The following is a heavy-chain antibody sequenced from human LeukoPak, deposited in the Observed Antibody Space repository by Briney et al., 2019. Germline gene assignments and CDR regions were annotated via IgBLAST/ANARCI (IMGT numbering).Heavy chain of an antibody. CDR3: AKHSDWNKYYFDY. D-gene: IGHD1/OR15-1a*01. CDR2: ISSSSSTI. Sequence: GGSLRLSCAASGFTFSSYSMNWVRQAPGKGLEWVSYISSSSSTIYYADSVKGRFTISRDNAKNSLYLQMNSLRAEDTALYYCAKHSDWNKYYFDYWGQGTLVSVSS. CDR1: GFTFSSYS. V-gene: IGHV3-48*04. J-gene: IGHJ4*02.